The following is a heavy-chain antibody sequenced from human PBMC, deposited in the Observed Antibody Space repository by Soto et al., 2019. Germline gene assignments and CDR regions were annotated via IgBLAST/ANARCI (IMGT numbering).Heavy chain of an antibody. CDR2: ISYDGSNK. J-gene: IGHJ4*02. CDR3: ARDRSSGWYSFDF. Sequence: QVQVVESGGGVVQPGRSLRLSCAASGFTFSSYAIHWVRQAPGKGLEWVAVISYDGSNKYYADSVKVRFSISRDNYNNTLYLQMNIMRAEDTAVYYCARDRSSGWYSFDFWGQGTLVTVSA. V-gene: IGHV3-30-3*01. CDR1: GFTFSSYA. D-gene: IGHD6-19*01.